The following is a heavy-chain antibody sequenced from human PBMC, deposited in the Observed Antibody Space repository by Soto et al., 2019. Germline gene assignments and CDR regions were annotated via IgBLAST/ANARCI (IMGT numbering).Heavy chain of an antibody. D-gene: IGHD2-21*02. CDR1: GFSFSSHS. Sequence: EVQLVESGGGLIQPGGSLRLSCAASGFSFSSHSMNWVRQAPGEGLEWVSYISSTSFSIYYADSVKGRFTISRDNTKNSQYLQMNSLRAEDTAVYYCARVQGYGDRYNSYGVDVWGKGTTVSVSS. J-gene: IGHJ6*04. V-gene: IGHV3-48*01. CDR2: ISSTSFSI. CDR3: ARVQGYGDRYNSYGVDV.